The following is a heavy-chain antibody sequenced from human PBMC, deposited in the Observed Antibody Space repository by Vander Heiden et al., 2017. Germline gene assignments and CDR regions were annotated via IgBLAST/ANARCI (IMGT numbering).Heavy chain of an antibody. CDR1: GFTFSNAW. CDR3: TTERMITFGGVIVLPDY. CDR2: IKSKTDGGTT. Sequence: QLVESVCGLVKPGGSLGLPFAAAGFTFSNAWMNWVRQAPGKGLEWVGRIKSKTDGGTTDYAAPVKGRFTISRDDSKNTLYLQMNSLKTEDTAVYYCTTERMITFGGVIVLPDYRGQGTLVTVSS. V-gene: IGHV3-15*07. D-gene: IGHD3-16*02. J-gene: IGHJ4*02.